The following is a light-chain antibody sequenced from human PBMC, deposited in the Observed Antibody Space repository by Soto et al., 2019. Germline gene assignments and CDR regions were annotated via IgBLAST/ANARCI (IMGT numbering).Light chain of an antibody. CDR2: AAS. CDR1: QSVSNY. V-gene: IGKV1-39*01. J-gene: IGKJ2*01. Sequence: DIQMTQSPSSLSASAGDRVTITCRASQSVSNYLNWYQQRPGKAPKLLIYAASTLQSGAPSRFSGSRSGTDFTLTISSLQPEDFATCYCQQSYSTPYTFGQGTKLEIK. CDR3: QQSYSTPYT.